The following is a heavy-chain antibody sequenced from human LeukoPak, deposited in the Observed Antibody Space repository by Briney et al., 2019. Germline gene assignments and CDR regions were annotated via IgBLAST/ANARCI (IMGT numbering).Heavy chain of an antibody. V-gene: IGHV3-23*01. CDR1: GFSLSTYA. Sequence: GGSLRLSCAASGFSLSTYAMSWVRQAPGKGPEWVSAISGAGGRTYYADSVKGRFTISRDNSKNTLYLQMDSLRAEDTAVYYCAKDSGPEGAVAGDFDYWGQGTLVTVSS. CDR2: ISGAGGRT. D-gene: IGHD6-19*01. J-gene: IGHJ4*02. CDR3: AKDSGPEGAVAGDFDY.